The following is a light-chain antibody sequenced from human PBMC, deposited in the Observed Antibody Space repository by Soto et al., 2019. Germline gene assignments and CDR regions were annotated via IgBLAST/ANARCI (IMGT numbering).Light chain of an antibody. V-gene: IGKV3D-15*01. CDR3: QQYYNYST. Sequence: EIVMTQSPATLSVSPGERATLSCRASQSVSSNLAWYQQKPGQAPRLLIYGASSRATGIPDRFSGSESGTEFTLTIGSLQPDDFATYFCQQYYNYSTFGQGTKVDIK. J-gene: IGKJ1*01. CDR1: QSVSSN. CDR2: GAS.